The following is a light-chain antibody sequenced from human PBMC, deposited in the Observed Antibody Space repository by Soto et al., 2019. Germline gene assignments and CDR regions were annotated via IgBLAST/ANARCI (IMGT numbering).Light chain of an antibody. Sequence: EIVMTQSPATLSVSPGERATLSCRASQSVSSNLAWYQQKPGQAPRLLIYGASTRATGIPARFSGSGSGTEFTLTISSLQSEDFAVYYCQKYNNWPRTFGGGTKVDI. J-gene: IGKJ4*01. CDR1: QSVSSN. CDR3: QKYNNWPRT. CDR2: GAS. V-gene: IGKV3-15*01.